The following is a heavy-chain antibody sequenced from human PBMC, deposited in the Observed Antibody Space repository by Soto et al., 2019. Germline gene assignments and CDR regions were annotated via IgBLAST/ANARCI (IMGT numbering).Heavy chain of an antibody. CDR3: AVHGAGGWDFDY. J-gene: IGHJ4*02. V-gene: IGHV3-30*03. CDR2: ISYDGSNK. Sequence: QVQLVESGGGVVQPGRSLRLSCAASGFTFSSYGMHWVRQAPGKGLEWVAVISYDGSNKYYADSVKGRFTISRDNSKNTLYLKMNSLRAEDTAVYYCAVHGAGGWDFDYWGQGTLVTVSS. D-gene: IGHD3-10*01. CDR1: GFTFSSYG.